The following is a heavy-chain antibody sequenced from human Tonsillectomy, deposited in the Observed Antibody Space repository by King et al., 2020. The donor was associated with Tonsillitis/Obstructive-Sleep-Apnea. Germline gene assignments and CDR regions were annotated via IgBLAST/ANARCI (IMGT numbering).Heavy chain of an antibody. Sequence: VQLVESGGGLVQPGGSLRLSCAASGFTFSTYAMSWVRQAPGKGLDWVSGISGSGDITYYPNSVKGRFTTSRENSKNTLYLQMNSLRAEETAVYYCAKEPIIMVRGIAGDTFDIWGQGTMVTVSS. CDR2: ISGSGDIT. J-gene: IGHJ3*02. V-gene: IGHV3-23*04. D-gene: IGHD3-10*01. CDR1: GFTFSTYA. CDR3: AKEPIIMVRGIAGDTFDI.